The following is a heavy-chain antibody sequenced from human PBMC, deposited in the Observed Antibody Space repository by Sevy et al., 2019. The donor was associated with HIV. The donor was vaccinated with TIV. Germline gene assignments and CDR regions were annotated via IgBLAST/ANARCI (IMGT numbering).Heavy chain of an antibody. D-gene: IGHD3-9*01. CDR2: IRGSGGST. CDR1: GFTFSSYA. J-gene: IGHJ4*02. V-gene: IGHV3-23*01. CDR3: VNGRYFESYYFDY. Sequence: GGSLRLSCAASGFTFSSYAMSWVRQAPGKGLEWVSAIRGSGGSTYYADSVKGRFTISRDNSKNTLYLQMNSLRAEDTAVYYCVNGRYFESYYFDYWGQGTLVTVSS.